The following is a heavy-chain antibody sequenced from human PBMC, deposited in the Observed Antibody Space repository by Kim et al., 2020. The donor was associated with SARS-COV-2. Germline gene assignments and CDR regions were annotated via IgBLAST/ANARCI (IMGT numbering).Heavy chain of an antibody. Sequence: GESLKISCQASGYSFTTYWIAWVRQMPGKGLEWMGIIYPDDSDTRYSPSFQGQVTISVDKSISTTYLQWSGLKATDTAMYYCARQLTPRVDWVRGGFDIWGQGTMVTVSS. J-gene: IGHJ3*02. V-gene: IGHV5-51*01. CDR2: IYPDDSDT. D-gene: IGHD3-9*01. CDR1: GYSFTTYW. CDR3: ARQLTPRVDWVRGGFDI.